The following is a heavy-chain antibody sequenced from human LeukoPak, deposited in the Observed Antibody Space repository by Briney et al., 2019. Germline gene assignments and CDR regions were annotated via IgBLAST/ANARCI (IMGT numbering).Heavy chain of an antibody. J-gene: IGHJ4*02. D-gene: IGHD2-21*01. Sequence: GGSLRLSCAASGFTFSTYWMHWVRQAPGKGLVWVSRIDSDGSSTRYADSVKGRFTISRDNAQNTLYLQMNSLRAEDTAVYYCARPSASGPDFWGQGTLVTVSS. V-gene: IGHV3-74*01. CDR3: ARPSASGPDF. CDR1: GFTFSTYW. CDR2: IDSDGSST.